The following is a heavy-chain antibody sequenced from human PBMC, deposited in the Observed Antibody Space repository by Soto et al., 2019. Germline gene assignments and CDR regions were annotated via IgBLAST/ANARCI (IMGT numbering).Heavy chain of an antibody. J-gene: IGHJ6*02. CDR1: GFTFRTYG. CDR3: AQGGKWNTTYGMDG. D-gene: IGHD1-20*01. CDR2: ISFDGSNQ. V-gene: IGHV3-30*18. Sequence: QVKLVESGGGVVQPGKSLRLSCVGSGFTFRTYGMHWVRQAPGKGLEWVAVISFDGSNQYYTESVKGRFTISRDNSKKTLYLQISRLTSEETAVYYCAQGGKWNTTYGMDGLCHGTTFIVSS.